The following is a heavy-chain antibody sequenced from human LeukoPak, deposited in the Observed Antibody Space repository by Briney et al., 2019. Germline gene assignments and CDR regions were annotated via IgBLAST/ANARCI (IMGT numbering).Heavy chain of an antibody. Sequence: GGSLRLSCVGSGFNFTTNNMYWVRQAPGKGLECVSAFHAGGGPDYADSVRDRFTISRDNSKNTLYLQMNSLRAEDTAVYYCGRRFCSSCPLDFWGQGTLVTVSS. J-gene: IGHJ4*02. CDR2: FHAGGGP. V-gene: IGHV3-66*04. D-gene: IGHD3-3*01. CDR3: GRRFCSSCPLDF. CDR1: GFNFTTNN.